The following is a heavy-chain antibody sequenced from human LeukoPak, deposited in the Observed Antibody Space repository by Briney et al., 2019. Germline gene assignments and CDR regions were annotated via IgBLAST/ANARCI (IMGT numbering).Heavy chain of an antibody. CDR3: ARYVGATFAYYFDY. V-gene: IGHV4-59*08. J-gene: IGHJ4*02. CDR1: GGSISSYY. Sequence: SETLSLTCTVSGGSISSYYWSWIRQPPGKGLEWIGYIYYSGSTNYNPSLKSRVTISVDTSKNQFSLKLSSVTAADTAVYYCARYVGATFAYYFDYWGQGTLVTVSS. D-gene: IGHD1-26*01. CDR2: IYYSGST.